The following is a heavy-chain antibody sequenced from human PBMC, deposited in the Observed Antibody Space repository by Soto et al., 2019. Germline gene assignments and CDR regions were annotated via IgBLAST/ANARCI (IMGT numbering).Heavy chain of an antibody. CDR2: IYTTGST. CDR3: ARVGMVGTVLGSWFDP. Sequence: SETLSLTCTVSGGSISSYYWSWIRQPAGKGLEWIGRIYTTGSTNYNPSLKSRVTMSVDTSKNHFSLKLRSVTAADTAVYYCARVGMVGTVLGSWFDPRGQGALVTV. CDR1: GGSISSYY. D-gene: IGHD6-19*01. V-gene: IGHV4-4*07. J-gene: IGHJ5*02.